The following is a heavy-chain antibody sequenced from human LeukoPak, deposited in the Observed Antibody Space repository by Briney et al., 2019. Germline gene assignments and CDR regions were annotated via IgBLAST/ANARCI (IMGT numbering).Heavy chain of an antibody. Sequence: GESLKISCKGSGYSFTSYWIGWVRQMPGKGLEWMGIIYPGDSDTRYSPSFQGQVTISADKSISTAYLQWSSLKASDTAVYYCARYGTRGSYYYYGMDVWGQGTTVTVSS. J-gene: IGHJ6*02. CDR2: IYPGDSDT. CDR3: ARYGTRGSYYYYGMDV. D-gene: IGHD3-10*01. CDR1: GYSFTSYW. V-gene: IGHV5-51*01.